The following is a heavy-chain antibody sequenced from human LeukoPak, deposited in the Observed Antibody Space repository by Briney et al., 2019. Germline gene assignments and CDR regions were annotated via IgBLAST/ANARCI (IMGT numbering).Heavy chain of an antibody. CDR3: AKATRGDYFDY. CDR1: GFTFSSYA. V-gene: IGHV3-23*01. Sequence: GGSLRLSCAASGFTFSSYAMSWVRQAPGKGLEWVSGIRGSGGSTYHVDSVKGRFTISGDNSKNTLYLQMNSLRAEDTAVYYCAKATRGDYFDYWGQGTLATVSS. J-gene: IGHJ4*02. CDR2: IRGSGGST. D-gene: IGHD3-10*01.